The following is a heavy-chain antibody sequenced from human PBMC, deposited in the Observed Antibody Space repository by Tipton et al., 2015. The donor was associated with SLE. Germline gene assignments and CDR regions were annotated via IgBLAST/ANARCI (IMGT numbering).Heavy chain of an antibody. J-gene: IGHJ2*01. CDR3: ARSIAVAGYWYFDL. V-gene: IGHV4-4*07. D-gene: IGHD6-19*01. CDR2: IYTSGGT. Sequence: TLSLTCTVSGGSISSYYYSWIRQPAGRGLEWIGRIYTSGGTNYNPSLKSRVTMSVDTSKNQFSLKLSSVTAADTAVYYCARSIAVAGYWYFDLWGRGTLVTVSS. CDR1: GGSISSYY.